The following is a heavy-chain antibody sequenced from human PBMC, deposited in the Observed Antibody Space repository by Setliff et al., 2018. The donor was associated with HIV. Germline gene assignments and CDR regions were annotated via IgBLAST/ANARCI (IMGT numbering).Heavy chain of an antibody. J-gene: IGHJ3*02. CDR1: GGSFNGYF. V-gene: IGHV4-34*01. D-gene: IGHD2-21*01. CDR3: ARVGDFYGAGGYYSVLDAFDI. CDR2: VNHGGDT. Sequence: ASETLSLTCAVYGGSFNGYFWTWIRQPPQKRLEWIGEVNHGGDTNYNPSLKSRVTISVDTSKNQFSLKLSSVTAADTAVYYCARVGDFYGAGGYYSVLDAFDIWGQGTMVTVSS.